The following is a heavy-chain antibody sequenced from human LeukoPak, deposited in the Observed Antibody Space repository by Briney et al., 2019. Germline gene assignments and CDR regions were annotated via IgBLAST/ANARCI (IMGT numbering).Heavy chain of an antibody. J-gene: IGHJ5*02. CDR1: GYTFTDYY. D-gene: IGHD6-13*01. V-gene: IGHV1-2*02. CDR2: INLNSGGT. Sequence: ASVKISCKTSGYTFTDYYMHWVRQAPGQGLEWMGWINLNSGGTNYAQKFQGRVTMTRDTSISTAYMELSRLRSDDTAVYYCAREEAAAEGGNWFDPWGQGTLVTVSS. CDR3: AREEAAAEGGNWFDP.